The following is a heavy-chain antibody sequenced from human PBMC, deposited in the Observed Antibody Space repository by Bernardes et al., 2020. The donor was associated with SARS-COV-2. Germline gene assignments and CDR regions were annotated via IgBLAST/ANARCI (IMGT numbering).Heavy chain of an antibody. CDR1: GYTFTSYV. CDR2: ISAYNGNT. V-gene: IGHV1-18*01. D-gene: IGHD2-15*01. J-gene: IGHJ4*02. CDR3: ARGLGFVVVVAATPFDY. Sequence: ASVKVSCKASGYTFTSYVIIWVRQAPGQGLEWMGWISAYNGNTNYAQKLQGRVTMTTDTSTSTAYMELRSLRSDDTAVYYCARGLGFVVVVAATPFDYWGQGTLVTVSS.